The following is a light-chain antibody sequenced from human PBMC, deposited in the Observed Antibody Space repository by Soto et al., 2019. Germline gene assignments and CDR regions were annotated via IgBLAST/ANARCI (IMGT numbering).Light chain of an antibody. CDR1: QSVGSN. J-gene: IGKJ2*01. CDR2: GAS. V-gene: IGKV3-15*01. CDR3: QQYNNRPPET. Sequence: EIVMTQSPATLSVSPGERATLSCRASQSVGSNLAWYQQKPGQAPRLLLYGASTRATGIPARFSGSGSGTEFTLTISSLQSEDFATYYCQQYNNRPPETFGQGTKLE.